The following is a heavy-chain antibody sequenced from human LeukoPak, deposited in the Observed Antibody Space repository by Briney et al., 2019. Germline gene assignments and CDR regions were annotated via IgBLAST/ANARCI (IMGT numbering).Heavy chain of an antibody. CDR2: IYYSGST. CDR1: GGSFSGYY. CDR3: ARGAVAGISDRWFDP. D-gene: IGHD6-19*01. J-gene: IGHJ5*02. V-gene: IGHV4-59*01. Sequence: SETLSLTCAVYGGSFSGYYWSWIRQPPGKGLEWIAYIYYSGSTNYNPSLKSRVTISVDSSKNQFSLKLSSVTAADTAVYYCARGAVAGISDRWFDPWGQGTLVTVSS.